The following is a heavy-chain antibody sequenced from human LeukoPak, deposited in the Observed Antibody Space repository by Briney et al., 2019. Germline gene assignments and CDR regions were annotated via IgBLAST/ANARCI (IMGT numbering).Heavy chain of an antibody. V-gene: IGHV3-23*01. Sequence: PGGSLRLSCAASGFTFSSYAMGWVRQAPGKGLEWVSAISGSGGSTYYADSVKGRFTISRDNSKNTLYLQMNSLRAEDTAVYYCAKDLVVGATGGVNYFDYWGQGTLVTVSS. CDR3: AKDLVVGATGGVNYFDY. CDR1: GFTFSSYA. D-gene: IGHD1-26*01. CDR2: ISGSGGST. J-gene: IGHJ4*02.